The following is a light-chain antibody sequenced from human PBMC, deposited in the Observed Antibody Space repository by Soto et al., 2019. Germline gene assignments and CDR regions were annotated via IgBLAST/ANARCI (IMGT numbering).Light chain of an antibody. CDR3: QRYNGFPWT. CDR1: QSISIW. J-gene: IGKJ1*01. CDR2: KAS. V-gene: IGKV1-5*03. Sequence: DIQMTQSPSTLSASVGDRVTITCRASQSISIWLAWYQQKPGKAPNLLIYKASSLATGVPSRFSGSGSGTEFTLTISILQPDDFSTYYCQRYNGFPWTFGQGTKVEIK.